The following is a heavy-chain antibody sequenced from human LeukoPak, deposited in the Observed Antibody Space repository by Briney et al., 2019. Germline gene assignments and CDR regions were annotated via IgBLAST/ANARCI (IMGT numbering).Heavy chain of an antibody. V-gene: IGHV4-59*01. J-gene: IGHJ4*02. D-gene: IGHD4-23*01. Sequence: PSETLSLTCTVSGGSMSNYYWTWIRQPPGKGLEWIAYIFYSGNTNYNPSLKSRVTISVDASKNQFSLRLNSVTAADTAVYYCARLRGNFFPDYWGQGTLVTVSS. CDR2: IFYSGNT. CDR1: GGSMSNYY. CDR3: ARLRGNFFPDY.